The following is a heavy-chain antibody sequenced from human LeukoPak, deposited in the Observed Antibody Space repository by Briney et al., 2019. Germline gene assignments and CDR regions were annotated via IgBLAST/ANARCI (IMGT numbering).Heavy chain of an antibody. CDR2: ISPYNGAT. V-gene: IGHV1-18*01. CDR1: GYTFTTYG. D-gene: IGHD1-1*01. Sequence: ASVKVSCKASGYTFTTYGITWIRQAPGQGLEWLGWISPYNGATEYAQNLQDRVSMTTDTSTNTAYIEVRSLKSDDTAVYYCARDSDWNVDYWGQGTLVTVSS. CDR3: ARDSDWNVDY. J-gene: IGHJ4*02.